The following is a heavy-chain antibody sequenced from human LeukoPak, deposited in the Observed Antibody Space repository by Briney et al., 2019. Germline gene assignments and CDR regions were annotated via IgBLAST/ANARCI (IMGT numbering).Heavy chain of an antibody. Sequence: GGSLRLSCAASGFSFSDYAMSWVRQAPGKGLEWVSGISASGDSTNYADSVKGRFTISRDNSKNTLYLQMNSLRAEDTAIYYCAKRNIGYDLYYFDYWGQGTLVTV. J-gene: IGHJ4*02. D-gene: IGHD5-12*01. CDR2: ISASGDST. CDR3: AKRNIGYDLYYFDY. V-gene: IGHV3-23*01. CDR1: GFSFSDYA.